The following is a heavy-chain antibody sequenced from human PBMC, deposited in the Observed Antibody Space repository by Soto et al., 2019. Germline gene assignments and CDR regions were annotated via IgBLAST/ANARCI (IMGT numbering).Heavy chain of an antibody. CDR2: INPNSGGT. Sequence: GASVKVSCKASGYTFTGYYMHWVRQAPGQGLEWMGWINPNSGGTNYAQKFQGRVTMTRGTSISTAYMELSRLRSDDTAVYYCARPYSSGYSNWFDPWGQGTLVTVSS. CDR3: ARPYSSGYSNWFDP. J-gene: IGHJ5*02. D-gene: IGHD3-22*01. V-gene: IGHV1-2*02. CDR1: GYTFTGYY.